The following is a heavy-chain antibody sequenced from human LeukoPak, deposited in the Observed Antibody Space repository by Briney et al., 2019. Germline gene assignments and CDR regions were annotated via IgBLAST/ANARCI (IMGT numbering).Heavy chain of an antibody. D-gene: IGHD6-13*01. V-gene: IGHV4-39*07. J-gene: IGHJ4*02. CDR1: GGSISSSSYY. CDR2: INHSGST. Sequence: SETLSLTCTVSGGSISSSSYYWGWIRQPPGKGLEWIGEINHSGSTNYNPSLKSRVTTSVDTSKNQFSLRLTSVTAADTAMYYCARRETASGTFAQRKYYFDYWGQGTLVTVSS. CDR3: ARRETASGTFAQRKYYFDY.